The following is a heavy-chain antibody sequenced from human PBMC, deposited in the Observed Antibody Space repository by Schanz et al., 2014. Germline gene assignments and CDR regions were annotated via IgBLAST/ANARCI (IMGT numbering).Heavy chain of an antibody. CDR2: ISDSGTYT. Sequence: QGQVGQSGGGLVKPGGSLRLSCAASGFVFGDYYMTWIRQAPGKGLEWLSYISDSGTYTNYADSVKGRFTISRDNAKSSLYLQMNSLRVEDTAVYYCAASSGWHPSTDYWGQGTLXTVSS. J-gene: IGHJ4*02. V-gene: IGHV3-11*05. CDR1: GFVFGDYY. D-gene: IGHD6-19*01. CDR3: AASSGWHPSTDY.